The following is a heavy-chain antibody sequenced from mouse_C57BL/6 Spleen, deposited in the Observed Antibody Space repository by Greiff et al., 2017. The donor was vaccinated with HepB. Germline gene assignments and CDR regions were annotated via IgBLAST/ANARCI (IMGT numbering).Heavy chain of an antibody. V-gene: IGHV6-3*01. D-gene: IGHD2-4*01. Sequence: DVMLVESGGGLVQPGGSMKLSCVASGFTFSNYWMNWVRQSPEKGLEWVAQIRLKSDNYATHYAESVKGRFTISRDDSKSSVYLQMNNLRAEDTGIYYCTEGGYYDYDVNYWGQGTTLTVSS. CDR2: IRLKSDNYAT. J-gene: IGHJ2*01. CDR3: TEGGYYDYDVNY. CDR1: GFTFSNYW.